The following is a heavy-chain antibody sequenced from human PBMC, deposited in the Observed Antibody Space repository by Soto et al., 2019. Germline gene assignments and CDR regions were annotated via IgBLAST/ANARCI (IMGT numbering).Heavy chain of an antibody. CDR2: IIPIFGTA. D-gene: IGHD3-9*01. CDR3: ARARLVKHMTHHFDY. J-gene: IGHJ4*02. V-gene: IGHV1-69*12. Sequence: QVQLVQSGAEVKKPGSSVKVSCKASGGTFSSYAISWVRQAPGQGLEWMGGIIPIFGTANYAQKFQGRVTIXXDXSXXTAYMELSSLRSEDTAVYYCARARLVKHMTHHFDYWGQGTLVTVSS. CDR1: GGTFSSYA.